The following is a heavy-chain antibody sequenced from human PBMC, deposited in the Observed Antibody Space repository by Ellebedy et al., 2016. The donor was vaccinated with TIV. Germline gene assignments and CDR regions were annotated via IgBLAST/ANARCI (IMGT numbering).Heavy chain of an antibody. CDR3: AGPEGMVSYDY. Sequence: GESLKISCVASGFPFSSYAMAWVRQAPGRGLEWVSGLRGSGGTTYYADSVKGRFTIFRDNSKNTLYLQMNSLRVEDTAIYYCAGPEGMVSYDYWGQGTRVTVSS. J-gene: IGHJ4*02. CDR2: LRGSGGTT. CDR1: GFPFSSYA. V-gene: IGHV3-23*01. D-gene: IGHD4-23*01.